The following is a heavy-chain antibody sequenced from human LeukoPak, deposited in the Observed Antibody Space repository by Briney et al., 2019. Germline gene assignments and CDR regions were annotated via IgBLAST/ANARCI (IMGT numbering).Heavy chain of an antibody. CDR3: ARDHDWAFDY. V-gene: IGHV3-48*02. CDR2: INRGGDNI. D-gene: IGHD3-9*01. Sequence: GGSLRLSCSASGFTFSSYSMNWVRQAPGKGLEWLAYINRGGDNIWYADSVKGRFTISRDNARDSLFLQMNSLSDEDTAVYYCARDHDWAFDYWGQGTLVTVSS. CDR1: GFTFSSYS. J-gene: IGHJ4*02.